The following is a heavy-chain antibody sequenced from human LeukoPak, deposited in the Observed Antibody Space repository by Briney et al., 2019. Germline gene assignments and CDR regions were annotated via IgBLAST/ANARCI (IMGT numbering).Heavy chain of an antibody. Sequence: PSETLSLTCTVSGGSISSGGYYWSWIRQPPGKGLEWIGEINHSGSTNYNPSLKSRVTISVDTSKNQFSLKLSSVTAAGTAVYYCASGGGWFGGNFYYYYGMDVWGQGTTVTVSS. CDR1: GGSISSGGYY. CDR3: ASGGGWFGGNFYYYYGMDV. V-gene: IGHV4-39*07. D-gene: IGHD3-10*01. J-gene: IGHJ6*02. CDR2: INHSGST.